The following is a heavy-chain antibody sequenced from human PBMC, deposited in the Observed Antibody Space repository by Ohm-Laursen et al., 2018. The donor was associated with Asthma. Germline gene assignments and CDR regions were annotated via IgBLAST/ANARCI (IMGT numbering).Heavy chain of an antibody. D-gene: IGHD6-19*01. Sequence: SVKVSCKASGGTFSSYAISWVRQAPGQGLEWMGGIIPIFGTANYAQKFQGRVTITADESTSTAYMELSSLRSEDTAVYYCAREGPIAVAGTPFDYWGQGTLVTVSS. CDR1: GGTFSSYA. CDR2: IIPIFGTA. V-gene: IGHV1-69*13. J-gene: IGHJ4*02. CDR3: AREGPIAVAGTPFDY.